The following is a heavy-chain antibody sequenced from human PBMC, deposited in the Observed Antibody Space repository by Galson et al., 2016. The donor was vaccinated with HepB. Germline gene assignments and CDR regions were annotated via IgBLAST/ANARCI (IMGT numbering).Heavy chain of an antibody. CDR2: IIPIFGTT. Sequence: SVKVSCKASGGTFSSYAISWVRQAPGQGLEWMGGIIPIFGTTNYAQKFQGRVTVTRDTSTSTVYMELSSLRSEDTAVYYCARGTGTGGYFDYWGQGTLATVSS. J-gene: IGHJ4*02. V-gene: IGHV1-69*05. CDR3: ARGTGTGGYFDY. D-gene: IGHD3/OR15-3a*01. CDR1: GGTFSSYA.